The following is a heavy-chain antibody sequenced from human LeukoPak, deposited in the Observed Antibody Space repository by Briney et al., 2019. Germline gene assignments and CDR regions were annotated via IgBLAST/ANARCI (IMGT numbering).Heavy chain of an antibody. V-gene: IGHV4-31*03. CDR2: IYYSGST. J-gene: IGHJ4*02. D-gene: IGHD6-13*01. Sequence: SQTLSLTCTVSGGSISSGGYYWSWIRQHPGKGLEWIGYIYYSGSTYYNPSLKSRVTISADTSKNQFSLKLSSVTAADTAVYYCARARSAAGNLDYWGQGTLVTVSS. CDR3: ARARSAAGNLDY. CDR1: GGSISSGGYY.